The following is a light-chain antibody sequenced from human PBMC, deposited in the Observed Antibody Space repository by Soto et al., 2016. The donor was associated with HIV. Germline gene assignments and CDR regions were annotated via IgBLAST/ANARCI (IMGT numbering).Light chain of an antibody. CDR2: DAS. Sequence: DIQMTQSPSSLSASVGDRVTITCRASQSIGRFLNWYQQISGKAPNLLIYDASTLQSGVPSRFSGSGSGTDFTLIISSLQPEDFGTYYCQQSYNTPRSFGQG. CDR1: QSIGRF. V-gene: IGKV1-39*01. J-gene: IGKJ1*01. CDR3: QQSYNTPRS.